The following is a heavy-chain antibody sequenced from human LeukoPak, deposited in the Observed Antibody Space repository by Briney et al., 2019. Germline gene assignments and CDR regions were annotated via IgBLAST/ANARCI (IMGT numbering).Heavy chain of an antibody. J-gene: IGHJ5*02. CDR3: VRGGESTWS. Sequence: GGSLRLSCAASGFTFNYYAMSWVRQAPGKGPVWVSRINNDGSGTTYADSVKGRFTISRDDAKNTLYLQMNSLRAEDTAVYYCVRGGESTWSWGQGTLVTVSS. V-gene: IGHV3-74*01. CDR2: INNDGSGT. D-gene: IGHD2-15*01. CDR1: GFTFNYYA.